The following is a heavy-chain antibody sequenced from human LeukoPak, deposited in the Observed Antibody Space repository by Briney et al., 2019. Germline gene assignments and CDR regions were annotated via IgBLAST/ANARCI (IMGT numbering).Heavy chain of an antibody. D-gene: IGHD2-21*02. CDR1: GFTFSSYG. J-gene: IGHJ4*02. CDR2: IRYDGSNK. CDR3: AKDGDWTTTGYFDY. V-gene: IGHV3-30*02. Sequence: GGSLRLSCAASGFTFSSYGMHWVRQAPGKGLEGVAFIRYDGSNKYYADSVKGRFTISRDNSKNTLYLQMNSLRAEDTAVYYCAKDGDWTTTGYFDYWGQGTLVTVSS.